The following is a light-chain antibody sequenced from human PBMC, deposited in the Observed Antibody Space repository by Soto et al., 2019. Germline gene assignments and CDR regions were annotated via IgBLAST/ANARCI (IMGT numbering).Light chain of an antibody. J-gene: IGKJ2*01. V-gene: IGKV1-6*01. CDR2: AAS. Sequence: AIQMTQSPSSLSASVGDRVTITCRARQGIRSDLGWYQQKPGKAPKLLIYAASSLQSGVPSRFSGSGSGTDFTLTISSLQPEDFATYYCLQDYNFPYTFGQGTKLEI. CDR1: QGIRSD. CDR3: LQDYNFPYT.